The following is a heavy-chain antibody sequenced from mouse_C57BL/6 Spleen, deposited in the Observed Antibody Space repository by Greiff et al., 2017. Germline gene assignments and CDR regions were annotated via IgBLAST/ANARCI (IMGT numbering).Heavy chain of an antibody. CDR2: ISDGGSYT. J-gene: IGHJ4*01. CDR1: GFTFSSYA. Sequence: EVKLMESGGGLVKPGGSLKLSCAASGFTFSSYAMSWVRQTPEKRLEWVATISDGGSYTYYPAKVKGRFTISRDNAKNNLYLQMSHLKSEDTAMYYCARDRGYGYDGAMDYWGQGTSVTVSS. V-gene: IGHV5-4*01. D-gene: IGHD2-2*01. CDR3: ARDRGYGYDGAMDY.